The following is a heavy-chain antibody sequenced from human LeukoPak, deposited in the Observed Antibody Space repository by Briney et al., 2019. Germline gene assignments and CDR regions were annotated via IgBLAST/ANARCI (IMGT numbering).Heavy chain of an antibody. V-gene: IGHV3-21*01. D-gene: IGHD3-10*01. CDR2: ISSSSSYI. Sequence: GGSLRLSCAASGFTFSSYWMSWVRQAPGKGLEWVSSISSSSSYIYYADSVKGRFTISRDNAKNSLYLQMNSLRAEDTAVYYCARRALDYYGSGSGPEVNWFDPWGQGTLVTVSS. J-gene: IGHJ5*02. CDR3: ARRALDYYGSGSGPEVNWFDP. CDR1: GFTFSSYW.